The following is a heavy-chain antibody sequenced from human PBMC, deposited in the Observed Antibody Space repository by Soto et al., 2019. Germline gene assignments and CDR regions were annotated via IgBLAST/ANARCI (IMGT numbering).Heavy chain of an antibody. V-gene: IGHV3-30*18. Sequence: SLRLSCAAHGFSPRSEVRHWVRQPPGLCLESVAVTSPSSGTXIYADSVRGRFTISRDNSRGTFDLQMDSLRFEDTAVYYCAKCGGNEWQCYFDLGGRGTLVTVSS. J-gene: IGHJ4*03. D-gene: IGHD3-9*01. CDR3: AKCGGNEWQCYFDL. CDR1: GFSPRSEV. CDR2: TSPSSGTX.